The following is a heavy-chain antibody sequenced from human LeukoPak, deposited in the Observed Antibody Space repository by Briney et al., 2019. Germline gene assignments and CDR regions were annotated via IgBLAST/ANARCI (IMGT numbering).Heavy chain of an antibody. J-gene: IGHJ5*02. Sequence: GASVKVSCKASGYTFTRYAINWVRQAPGQGLEWMGWINTNTGNPAYAQGFTGRFVFSLDTSVSTAYLQISSLKAEDTAVYYCARDWVFGAAAGRVGWFDPWGQGTLVTVSS. V-gene: IGHV7-4-1*02. CDR3: ARDWVFGAAAGRVGWFDP. D-gene: IGHD6-13*01. CDR1: GYTFTRYA. CDR2: INTNTGNP.